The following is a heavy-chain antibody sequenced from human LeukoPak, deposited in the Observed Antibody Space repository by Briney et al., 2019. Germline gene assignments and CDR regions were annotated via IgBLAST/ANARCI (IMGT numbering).Heavy chain of an antibody. CDR2: INPNSGDT. D-gene: IGHD1-1*01. Sequence: ASVKVSCKASGYTFTGYYMHWVRQAPGQGLEWMGWINPNSGDTNYAQNFQGRVTMTRDTSINTAYMELSRLRSDDTAVYYCARGYRNWNDKVLAYWGQGTLVTVSS. CDR1: GYTFTGYY. CDR3: ARGYRNWNDKVLAY. J-gene: IGHJ4*02. V-gene: IGHV1-2*02.